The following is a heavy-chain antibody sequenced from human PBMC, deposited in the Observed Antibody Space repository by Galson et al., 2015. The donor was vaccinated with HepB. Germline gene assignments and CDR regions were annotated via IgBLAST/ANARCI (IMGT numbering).Heavy chain of an antibody. V-gene: IGHV1-69*02. CDR3: LRYYYDSSGYYQDDY. D-gene: IGHD3-22*01. Sequence: SVKVSCKASGGTFSSYTISWVRQAPGQGLEWMGRIIPILGIANYAQKFQGRVTITADKSTSTAYMELSSLRSEDTAVYYCLRYYYDSSGYYQDDYWGQGTLVTVSS. J-gene: IGHJ4*02. CDR1: GGTFSSYT. CDR2: IIPILGIA.